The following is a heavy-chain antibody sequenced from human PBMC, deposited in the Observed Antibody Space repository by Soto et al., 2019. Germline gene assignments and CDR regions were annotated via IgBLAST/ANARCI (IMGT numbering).Heavy chain of an antibody. V-gene: IGHV3-33*01. D-gene: IGHD3-16*02. J-gene: IGHJ6*02. Sequence: PGGSLRLSCAASGFTFSSYNIHWVRQAPGKGLEWVALIWYDGSNKYYADSVKGRFTISRDNSKNTLHLEMNSLRAEDTAVYYCARVIASDYYGMDVWGQGTTVTVSS. CDR2: IWYDGSNK. CDR1: GFTFSSYN. CDR3: ARVIASDYYGMDV.